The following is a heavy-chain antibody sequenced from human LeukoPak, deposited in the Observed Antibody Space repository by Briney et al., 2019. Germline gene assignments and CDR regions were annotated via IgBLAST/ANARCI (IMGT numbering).Heavy chain of an antibody. D-gene: IGHD6-13*01. CDR1: GFTFSRYW. Sequence: GGSLRLSCAASGFTFSRYWMSWVRQAPGKVLEWVANIKQDGSDKYYVESVKGRFTVSRDNAKNSLFLQMNNLRVDDMAVYYCGRGGYTSSWYWVDWGQGTQVTVSS. V-gene: IGHV3-7*01. CDR2: IKQDGSDK. CDR3: GRGGYTSSWYWVD. J-gene: IGHJ4*02.